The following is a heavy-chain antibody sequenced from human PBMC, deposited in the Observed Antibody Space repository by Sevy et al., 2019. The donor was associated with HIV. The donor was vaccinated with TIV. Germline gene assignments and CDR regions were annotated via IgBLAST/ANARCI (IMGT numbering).Heavy chain of an antibody. CDR2: IKRDGTEK. CDR1: GFTFSSYW. V-gene: IGHV3-7*03. CDR3: ARDCSSSSCLWGMDV. J-gene: IGHJ6*02. Sequence: GGSLRLSCAASGFTFSSYWMSWVRQAPGKGLEWVAHIKRDGTEKYYVDSVKGRFTISRDNAKNSLYLQMNSLRAEDTAVYYRARDCSSSSCLWGMDVWGQGTTVTVSS. D-gene: IGHD2-2*01.